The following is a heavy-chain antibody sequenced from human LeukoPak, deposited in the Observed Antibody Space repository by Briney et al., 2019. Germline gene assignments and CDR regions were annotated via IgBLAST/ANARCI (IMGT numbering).Heavy chain of an antibody. V-gene: IGHV1-18*01. Sequence: ASVKVSCKASGYTSTSYGISWVRQAPGQGLEWMGWISAYNGNTNYAQKLQGRVTMTTDTSTSTAYMELRSLRSDDTAVYYCARVQYQLLRATYYFDYWGQGTLVTVSS. CDR3: ARVQYQLLRATYYFDY. D-gene: IGHD2-2*01. CDR2: ISAYNGNT. CDR1: GYTSTSYG. J-gene: IGHJ4*02.